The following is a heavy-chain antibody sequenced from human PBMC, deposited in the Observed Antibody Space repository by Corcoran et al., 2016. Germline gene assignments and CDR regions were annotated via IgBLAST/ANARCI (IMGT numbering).Heavy chain of an antibody. D-gene: IGHD1-1*01. CDR2: ISSSSSTI. V-gene: IGHV3-48*04. CDR1: GFTFSSYS. CDR3: ARERNDYYYGMDV. Sequence: EVKLAESGEGLVQPGGSLRLSCAASGFTFSSYSINWVRQAPGKGLEWVSYISSSSSTIYYADSVKGRFTISRDNAKNSLYLQMNSLRAEDTAVYYCARERNDYYYGMDVWGQGPTVTVSS. J-gene: IGHJ6*02.